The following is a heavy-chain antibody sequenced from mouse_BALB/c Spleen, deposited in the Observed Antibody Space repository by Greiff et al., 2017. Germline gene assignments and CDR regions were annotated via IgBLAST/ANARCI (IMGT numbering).Heavy chain of an antibody. CDR2: IDPSDSET. D-gene: IGHD2-1*01. V-gene: IGHV1S126*01. Sequence: VKLQESGPQLVRPGASVKISCKASGYSFTSYWMHWVKQRPGQGLEWIGMIDPSDSETRLNQKFKDKATLTVDKSSSTAYMQLSSPTSEDSAVYYCARSKGKGYFDYWGQGTTLTVSS. CDR3: ARSKGKGYFDY. CDR1: GYSFTSYW. J-gene: IGHJ2*01.